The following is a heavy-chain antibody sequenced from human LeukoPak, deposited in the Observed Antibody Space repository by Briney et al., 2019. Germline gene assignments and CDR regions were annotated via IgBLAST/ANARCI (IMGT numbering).Heavy chain of an antibody. V-gene: IGHV3-7*01. CDR3: ARGADCRTTSCHADYPRIHRFDL. D-gene: IGHD2-2*01. Sequence: GGSLRLSCSASGYTFTYYWLTMIRQAPGKGLEWVANIKQDKSAQYYVDSVKGRFTISRDNAQRSLYQQMNRLKVEDTAVYYCARGADCRTTSCHADYPRIHRFDLWRQGTLDTVSS. CDR1: GYTFTYYW. CDR2: IKQDKSAQ. J-gene: IGHJ5*02.